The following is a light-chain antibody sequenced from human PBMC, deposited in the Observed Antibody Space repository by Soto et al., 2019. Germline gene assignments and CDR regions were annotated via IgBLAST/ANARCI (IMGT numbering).Light chain of an antibody. CDR2: DVS. J-gene: IGLJ2*01. CDR3: SSYTSSSTVV. CDR1: SSDVGGYNY. V-gene: IGLV2-14*03. Sequence: SALTQPASVSGSPGQSITISCTGTSSDVGGYNYVSWYQHHPGKAPKLMIYDVSNRPSGVSNRFSGSKSGNTASLTISGLQAEDEADYYCSSYTSSSTVVFGGGTKVTVL.